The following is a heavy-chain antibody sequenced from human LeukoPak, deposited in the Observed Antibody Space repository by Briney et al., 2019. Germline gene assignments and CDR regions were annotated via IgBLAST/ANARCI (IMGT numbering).Heavy chain of an antibody. J-gene: IGHJ4*02. CDR1: GGSISSGSYY. V-gene: IGHV4-61*02. D-gene: IGHD2/OR15-2a*01. CDR3: ASLGYYDY. CDR2: IYTSGST. Sequence: ASETLSLTCTVSGGSISSGSYYWSWIRQPAGKGLEWIGRIYTSGSTNYNPSLKSRVTISVDTSKNQFSLKLSSVTAADTAVYYCASLGYYDYWGQGTLVTVSS.